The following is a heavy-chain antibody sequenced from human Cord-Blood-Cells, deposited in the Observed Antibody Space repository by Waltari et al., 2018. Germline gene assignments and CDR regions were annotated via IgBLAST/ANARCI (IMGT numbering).Heavy chain of an antibody. Sequence: QVQLVQSGAEVKKPGASVKVSCKVSGYTLRALPINWVVQAPGKGLEWMGGFDPEDGETIYAQKFQGRVTMTEDTSTDTAYMELSSLRSEDTAVYYCALPSIAAAGTDDAFDIWGQGTMVTVSS. D-gene: IGHD6-13*01. V-gene: IGHV1-24*01. J-gene: IGHJ3*02. CDR2: FDPEDGET. CDR1: GYTLRALP. CDR3: ALPSIAAAGTDDAFDI.